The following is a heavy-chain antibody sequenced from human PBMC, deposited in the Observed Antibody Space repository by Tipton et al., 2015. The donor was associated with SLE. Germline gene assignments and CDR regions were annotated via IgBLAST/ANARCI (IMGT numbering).Heavy chain of an antibody. V-gene: IGHV4-61*02. Sequence: TLSLTCTVSGGSTSGGNSYWSWIRQPAGKRLEWIGRIYGSGSTIYNPSLKSRVTISVDTSKNHFSLKLSSVTAADTAVYYCARDRDYYDSSGLLLEGFDVWGQGTMVTVSS. CDR3: ARDRDYYDSSGLLLEGFDV. J-gene: IGHJ3*01. CDR1: GGSTSGGNSY. CDR2: IYGSGST. D-gene: IGHD3-22*01.